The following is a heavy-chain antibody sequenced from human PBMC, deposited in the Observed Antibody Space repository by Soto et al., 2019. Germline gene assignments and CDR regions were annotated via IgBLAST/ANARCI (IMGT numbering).Heavy chain of an antibody. V-gene: IGHV3-64D*06. CDR1: GFTFTSSA. Sequence: PXVSLLLSCSVSGFTFTSSAMHWVRQAPGKGLEYIASISSEGATTYYADSVKGRFIISRDNAKNTLHLQMSSLRAEDTAVYYCVKDRYVDYWGQGILVTVSS. J-gene: IGHJ4*02. CDR2: ISSEGATT. CDR3: VKDRYVDY.